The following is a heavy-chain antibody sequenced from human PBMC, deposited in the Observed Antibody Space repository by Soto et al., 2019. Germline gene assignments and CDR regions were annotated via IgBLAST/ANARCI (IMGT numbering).Heavy chain of an antibody. CDR1: GFTFSSYG. CDR3: AKDLSQQLATLDY. CDR2: ISYDGSNK. J-gene: IGHJ4*02. V-gene: IGHV3-30*18. D-gene: IGHD6-13*01. Sequence: QVQLVESGGGVVQPGRSLRLSCAASGFTFSSYGMHWVRQAPGKGLEWVAVISYDGSNKYYADSVKGRFTISRDNSKNTLYLQMNSLRAEDTAVYYCAKDLSQQLATLDYWGQGTLVTVSS.